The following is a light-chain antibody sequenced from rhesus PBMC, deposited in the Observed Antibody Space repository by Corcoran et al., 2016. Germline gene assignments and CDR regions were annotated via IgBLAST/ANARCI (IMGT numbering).Light chain of an antibody. J-gene: IGKJ4*01. CDR2: EVS. CDR1: QSLLDSEDGNTY. Sequence: DIVMTQTPLSLPVTPGEPASISCRSSQSLLDSEDGNTYLAWYLQKQGQFPQLLIYEVSNRASGVPDRVSGSGSDTDFTLKISRVEAEDVGVYYCMQALEFPLTFGGGTKVEIK. CDR3: MQALEFPLT. V-gene: IGKV2-104*02.